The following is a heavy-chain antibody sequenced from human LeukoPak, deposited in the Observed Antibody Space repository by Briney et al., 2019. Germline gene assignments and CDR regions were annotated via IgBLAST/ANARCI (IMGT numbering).Heavy chain of an antibody. J-gene: IGHJ6*02. CDR3: AKASPKSLLWFGELLARGYYGMDV. D-gene: IGHD3-10*01. V-gene: IGHV3-23*01. CDR2: ISGSGGST. Sequence: GVSLRLSCAASGFTFSSYAMSWVRQAPGKGLEWVSAISGSGGSTYYADSVKGRFTISRDNSKNTLYLQMNSLRAEDTAVYYCAKASPKSLLWFGELLARGYYGMDVWGQGTTVTVSS. CDR1: GFTFSSYA.